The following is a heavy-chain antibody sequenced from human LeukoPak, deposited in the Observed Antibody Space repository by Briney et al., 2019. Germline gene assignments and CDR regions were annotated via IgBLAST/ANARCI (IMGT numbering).Heavy chain of an antibody. D-gene: IGHD3-10*01. Sequence: SETLSLTCTVSGGSISGSYWSWIRQPPGKGLEWIGYIYYSGSTNYNPSLKSRVTILVGTSNNQFSLRLNSVTAADTAVYYCARENTMVRGAFDAFDIWGQGTVVTVSS. CDR2: IYYSGST. J-gene: IGHJ3*02. V-gene: IGHV4-59*01. CDR3: ARENTMVRGAFDAFDI. CDR1: GGSISGSY.